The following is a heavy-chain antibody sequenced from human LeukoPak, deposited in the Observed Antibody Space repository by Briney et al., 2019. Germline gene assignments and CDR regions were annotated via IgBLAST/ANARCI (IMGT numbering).Heavy chain of an antibody. CDR2: IRPNTGGP. V-gene: IGHV1-2*02. Sequence: ASVKVSCKTSGYSFTGYFLHWVRQAPGQGLEWMGWIRPNTGGPNYAQRFQGRITMTRDTSISTAFMELNSLTSDDTAVYYCARKGEHYGDYDYWGQGTLVTVSS. J-gene: IGHJ4*02. D-gene: IGHD4-17*01. CDR1: GYSFTGYF. CDR3: ARKGEHYGDYDY.